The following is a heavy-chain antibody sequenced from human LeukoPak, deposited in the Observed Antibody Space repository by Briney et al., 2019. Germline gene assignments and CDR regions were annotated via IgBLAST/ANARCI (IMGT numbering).Heavy chain of an antibody. Sequence: AGGSLRLSCAASGFIFSSYAMHWVRQAPGKGLEWVAVISNDRRNEYYADSVKGRFTISRDNSKKTLHLQMNSLRTEDTAVYYCARGGVTSWHFEPWGQGTLVTVSS. V-gene: IGHV3-30*04. J-gene: IGHJ5*02. CDR1: GFIFSSYA. D-gene: IGHD2-2*01. CDR2: ISNDRRNE. CDR3: ARGGVTSWHFEP.